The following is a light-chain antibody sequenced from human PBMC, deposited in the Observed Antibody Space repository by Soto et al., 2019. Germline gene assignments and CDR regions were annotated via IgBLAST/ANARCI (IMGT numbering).Light chain of an antibody. CDR1: QSVSGTH. Sequence: EIVLTQSPGTLSLSPGERATLSCRASQSVSGTHLAWYQQKPGQAPRLLIHGASSGASGIPVRFSGSGSGTDFTLTISRLEPEDSAVYFCQQYGSTPFTFGQGTKLEI. CDR3: QQYGSTPFT. J-gene: IGKJ2*01. V-gene: IGKV3-20*01. CDR2: GAS.